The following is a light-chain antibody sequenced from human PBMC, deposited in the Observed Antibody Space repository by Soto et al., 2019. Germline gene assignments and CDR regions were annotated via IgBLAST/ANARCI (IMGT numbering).Light chain of an antibody. CDR3: SSYTTSSTVA. V-gene: IGLV2-14*01. J-gene: IGLJ2*01. CDR1: SSDGGGYNY. Sequence: QSALTQPASVSGSPGQSITISCTGTSSDGGGYNYVSWYQQLPGKAPKLMIYDVSNRPSGVSNRFSGSKSGNTASLTISGLQAEDEADYYCSSYTTSSTVAFGGGTKLTVL. CDR2: DVS.